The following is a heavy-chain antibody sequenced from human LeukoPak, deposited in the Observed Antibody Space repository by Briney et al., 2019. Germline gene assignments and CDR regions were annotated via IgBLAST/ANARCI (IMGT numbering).Heavy chain of an antibody. D-gene: IGHD6-6*01. CDR3: ARGGVYSTSAVDY. V-gene: IGHV3-74*01. Sequence: GGSLRLSCAASGFTFSSYWMPWVRHAPGKGLVWVSRINSDGSSTTYADSVKGRFTISRDNAKNTLYLQMNSLRAEDTAVYYCARGGVYSTSAVDYWGQGTLVTVSS. CDR1: GFTFSSYW. CDR2: INSDGSST. J-gene: IGHJ4*02.